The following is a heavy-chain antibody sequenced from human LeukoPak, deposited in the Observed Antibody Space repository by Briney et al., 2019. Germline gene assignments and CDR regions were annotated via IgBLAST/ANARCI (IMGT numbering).Heavy chain of an antibody. Sequence: ASVKVSCKASGYAFTGYYMHWVRQAPGQGLEWMGWINPNSGGTNYAQKFQGRVTMTRDTSISTAYMELSSLRSEDTAVYYCARVWFGEGIYYYYGMDAWGQGTTVTVSS. CDR3: ARVWFGEGIYYYYGMDA. D-gene: IGHD3-10*01. J-gene: IGHJ6*02. CDR1: GYAFTGYY. V-gene: IGHV1-2*02. CDR2: INPNSGGT.